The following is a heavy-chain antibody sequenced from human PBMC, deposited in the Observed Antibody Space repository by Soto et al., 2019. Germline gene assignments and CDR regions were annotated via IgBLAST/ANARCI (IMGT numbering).Heavy chain of an antibody. D-gene: IGHD2-2*01. V-gene: IGHV3-21*01. CDR2: ISSSSNYI. J-gene: IGHJ4*02. Sequence: EVQLVESGGGLVKPGGSLRLSCAASGFTFSTYNMNWVRQAPGKGLEWVSSISSSSNYIYYADSVKGRFTISRDNAKNSLYLQMNSLRAEDTAGYYCARDIGTGAVEGYCSSTSCYRGGFDYWGQGTLVTVSS. CDR1: GFTFSTYN. CDR3: ARDIGTGAVEGYCSSTSCYRGGFDY.